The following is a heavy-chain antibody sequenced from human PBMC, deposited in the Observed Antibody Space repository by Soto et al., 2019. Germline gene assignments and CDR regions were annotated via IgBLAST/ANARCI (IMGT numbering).Heavy chain of an antibody. Sequence: QTLSLTCAISGDSVSSNTAAWNWIRSSPSRGLEWLGRTYYRSNWRHDYAVSVKSRITVNPDTSKNHFSLQLNSVTPDDTAVYYCARGVAGSGFDLWGQRTLVTVSS. V-gene: IGHV6-1*01. D-gene: IGHD6-19*01. CDR1: GDSVSSNTAA. CDR2: TYYRSNWRH. CDR3: ARGVAGSGFDL. J-gene: IGHJ4*02.